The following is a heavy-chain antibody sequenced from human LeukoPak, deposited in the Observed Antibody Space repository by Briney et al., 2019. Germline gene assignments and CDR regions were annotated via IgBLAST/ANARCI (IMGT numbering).Heavy chain of an antibody. Sequence: GASVKVSCKASGYTFTNYGISWVRRAPGQGLEWMGWISAYNGYTNYAQKFQGRVTMTTDTSTSTAYMELRSLRSDDTAVYYCARDLDGSGSYYYYYYGMDVWGQGTTVTVSS. CDR2: ISAYNGYT. CDR1: GYTFTNYG. D-gene: IGHD3-10*01. J-gene: IGHJ6*02. CDR3: ARDLDGSGSYYYYYYGMDV. V-gene: IGHV1-18*01.